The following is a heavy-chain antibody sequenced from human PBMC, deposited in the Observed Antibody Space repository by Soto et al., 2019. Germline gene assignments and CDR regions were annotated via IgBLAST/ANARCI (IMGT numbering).Heavy chain of an antibody. V-gene: IGHV4-39*01. J-gene: IGHJ4*02. D-gene: IGHD6-6*01. CDR1: GGSISTISYY. CDR3: ARHHSSSAGGLDY. CDR2: IYYSGST. Sequence: QLQLQESGPGLVKPSETLSLTCTVSGGSISTISYYWACIRQPPGKGLEWIGSIYYSGSTSYNPSLMSRVTIFVDTSKNQFSLKVSSVTAADTAVFYCARHHSSSAGGLDYWGQGTLVTVSS.